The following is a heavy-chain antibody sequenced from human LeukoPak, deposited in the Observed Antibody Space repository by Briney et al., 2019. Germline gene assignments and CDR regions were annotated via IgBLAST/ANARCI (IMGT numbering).Heavy chain of an antibody. D-gene: IGHD3-22*01. Sequence: GGSLRLSCAASGLTFSSYSMNWVRQAPGKGLEWVSSISSSSSYIYYADSVKGRFTISRDNAKNSLYLQMNSLRAEDTAVYYCARENYYDSSGYADAYYYYGMDVWGQGTTVTVSS. CDR1: GLTFSSYS. J-gene: IGHJ6*02. CDR3: ARENYYDSSGYADAYYYYGMDV. CDR2: ISSSSSYI. V-gene: IGHV3-21*01.